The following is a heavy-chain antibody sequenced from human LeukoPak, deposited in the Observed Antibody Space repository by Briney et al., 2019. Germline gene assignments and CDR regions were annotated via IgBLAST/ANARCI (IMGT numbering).Heavy chain of an antibody. CDR2: IYYSGST. D-gene: IGHD3-10*01. CDR3: ARVGAMYYYGSEPHWFDP. Sequence: SETLSLTCTVSGGSISSYYWSWIRQPPGKGLEWIGYIYYSGSTNYNPSLKGRVTISVDTSKNQFSLKLSSVTAADTAVYYCARVGAMYYYGSEPHWFDPWGQGTLVTVSS. CDR1: GGSISSYY. J-gene: IGHJ5*02. V-gene: IGHV4-59*01.